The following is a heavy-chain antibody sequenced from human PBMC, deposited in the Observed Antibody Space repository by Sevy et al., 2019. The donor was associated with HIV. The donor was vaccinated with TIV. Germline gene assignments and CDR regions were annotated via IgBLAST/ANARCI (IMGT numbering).Heavy chain of an antibody. Sequence: GGSLRLSCAASGFTFSSYGMHWVRQAPGKGLEWVALIWYDGTNKYYADSMKGRFTISRDNSKNTLYLQMNSLRAEDTAGYYCASGAYYYASRSQNFDYWGPGTLVTVSS. CDR2: IWYDGTNK. CDR3: ASGAYYYASRSQNFDY. CDR1: GFTFSSYG. J-gene: IGHJ4*02. V-gene: IGHV3-33*01. D-gene: IGHD3-10*01.